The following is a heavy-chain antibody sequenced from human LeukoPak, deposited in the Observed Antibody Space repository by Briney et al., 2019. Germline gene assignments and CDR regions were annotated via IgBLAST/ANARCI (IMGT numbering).Heavy chain of an antibody. D-gene: IGHD3-9*01. J-gene: IGHJ4*02. CDR3: AREEAISRNFDH. Sequence: GGSLRLSCAASGFTFSSYSVNWVRQAPGKGLEWVSYISSSSSTIYYADSVKGRFTISRDNAKNSLYLQMNSLRAEDTAVYYCAREEAISRNFDHWGQGNLVTVSS. CDR1: GFTFSSYS. CDR2: ISSSSSTI. V-gene: IGHV3-48*01.